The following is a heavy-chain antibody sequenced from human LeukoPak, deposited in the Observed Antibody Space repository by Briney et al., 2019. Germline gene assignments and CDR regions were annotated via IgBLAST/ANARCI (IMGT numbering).Heavy chain of an antibody. J-gene: IGHJ6*03. V-gene: IGHV3-7*01. CDR1: GFTFSSYW. D-gene: IGHD5-18*01. CDR3: AREPTAMVTYYYMDV. CDR2: IKQDGSEK. Sequence: GGSLRLSCAASGFTFSSYWMSWVRQAPGKGLEWVANIKQDGSEKYYVGSVKGRFTISRDNAKNSLYLQMNSLRAEDTAVYYCAREPTAMVTYYYMDVWGKGTTVTVSS.